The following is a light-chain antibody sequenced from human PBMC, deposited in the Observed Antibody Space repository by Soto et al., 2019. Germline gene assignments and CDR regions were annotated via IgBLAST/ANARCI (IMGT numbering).Light chain of an antibody. CDR2: ADS. J-gene: IGLJ2*01. Sequence: QSVPTQPPSVSGAPGQRVTISCTGSSSDIGAGYDVHWYQRLPGTAPKLLIYADSNRPSGVPDRFSGSKSGTSASLAITGLQAEDEADYYCQSYDSSLGGSVFGGGTKVTVL. V-gene: IGLV1-40*01. CDR1: SSDIGAGYD. CDR3: QSYDSSLGGSV.